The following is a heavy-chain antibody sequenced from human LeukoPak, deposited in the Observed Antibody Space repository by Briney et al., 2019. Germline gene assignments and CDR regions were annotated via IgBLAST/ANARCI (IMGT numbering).Heavy chain of an antibody. J-gene: IGHJ4*02. V-gene: IGHV4-59*01. CDR3: ARVGSGCFDY. CDR1: GVSISGYY. Sequence: SETLSLTCTVSGVSISGYYWSWIRQSPGKGLEWIGYIYYSGNTNYNPSLKSRITISIDTSKNQFSLKLSSVTAADTAVYYCARVGSGCFDYWGQGTLVTVSS. CDR2: IYYSGNT. D-gene: IGHD6-19*01.